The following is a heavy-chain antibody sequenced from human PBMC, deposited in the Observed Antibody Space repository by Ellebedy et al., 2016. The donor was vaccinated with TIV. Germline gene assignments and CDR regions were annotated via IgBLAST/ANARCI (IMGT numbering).Heavy chain of an antibody. J-gene: IGHJ4*02. CDR3: ARVRFGSFDY. CDR1: GFTFSSYW. V-gene: IGHV3-7*01. CDR2: IKQDGSET. D-gene: IGHD3-10*01. Sequence: GESLKISCAASGFTFSSYWMSWFRQAPGKGLEWVANIKQDGSETYYVESVKGRFTFSRDNAKNSLYLQMNSLRAEDTAIYFCARVRFGSFDYWGQGTLVTVSS.